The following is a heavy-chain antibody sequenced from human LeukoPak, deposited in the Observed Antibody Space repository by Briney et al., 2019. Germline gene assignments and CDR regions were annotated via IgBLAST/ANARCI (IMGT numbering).Heavy chain of an antibody. V-gene: IGHV3-23*01. Sequence: GGSLRLSCAASGFTFSSYAMSWVRQAPGKGLEWVSAISGSGGSIYYADSVKGRFTISRDNSKNTLYLQMNSLRAEDTAVYYCAKDGRYSSGSPFHYWGQGTLATVSS. J-gene: IGHJ4*02. CDR1: GFTFSSYA. D-gene: IGHD6-19*01. CDR2: ISGSGGSI. CDR3: AKDGRYSSGSPFHY.